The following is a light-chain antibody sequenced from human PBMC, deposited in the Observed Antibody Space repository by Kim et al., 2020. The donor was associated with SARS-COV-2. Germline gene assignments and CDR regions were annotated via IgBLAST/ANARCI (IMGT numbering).Light chain of an antibody. CDR2: GAS. CDR3: HDYGSSPRT. J-gene: IGKJ1*01. Sequence: APGARDDLPCRASQSASSSYLAWYQHKPGQAPRLLIYGASSRATGIPDRLSGSGSGTDFTLTISRLEPEDFAVYYCHDYGSSPRTFGQGTKVDIK. CDR1: QSASSSY. V-gene: IGKV3-20*01.